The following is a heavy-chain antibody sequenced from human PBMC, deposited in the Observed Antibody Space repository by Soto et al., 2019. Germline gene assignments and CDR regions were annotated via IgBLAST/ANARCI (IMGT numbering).Heavy chain of an antibody. J-gene: IGHJ4*02. Sequence: EVQLLESGGGLVQPGGSLRLSCAASGYTFGNFAMTWVRQAPGKGLEWVSSISGSGGSTFYADSVKGRFTVSRDNSKNTLYLQMNSLRGEDTAIYYCAKRGERPSGFDYWGQGTLVTVSS. V-gene: IGHV3-23*01. CDR3: AKRGERPSGFDY. D-gene: IGHD3-16*01. CDR2: ISGSGGST. CDR1: GYTFGNFA.